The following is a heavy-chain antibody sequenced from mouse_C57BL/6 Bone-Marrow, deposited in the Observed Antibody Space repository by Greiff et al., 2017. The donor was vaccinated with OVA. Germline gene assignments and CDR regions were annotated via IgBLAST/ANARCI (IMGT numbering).Heavy chain of an antibody. V-gene: IGHV1-78*01. Sequence: VQLQQSDAELVKPGASVTISCKVSGYTFTDHTIHWMKQRPEQGLEWIGYIYPRDGSTTYNEKFKGKATLTAAKSSSAAYMLRSILTSEDSAVYFCARLSDGYSGFAYWGQGTLVTVSA. CDR1: GYTFTDHT. CDR2: IYPRDGST. J-gene: IGHJ3*01. D-gene: IGHD2-3*01. CDR3: ARLSDGYSGFAY.